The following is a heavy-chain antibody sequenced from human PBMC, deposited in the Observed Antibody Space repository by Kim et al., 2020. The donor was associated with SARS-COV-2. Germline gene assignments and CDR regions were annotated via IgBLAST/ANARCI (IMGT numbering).Heavy chain of an antibody. D-gene: IGHD6-13*01. Sequence: GGSLRLSCAASGFPFSSYWMHWVRQAPGKGLVWVSRINSGDSSIRYADFVKGRFTISRDNAKNTLYLQMNSLRAEDTAVYYCARDRGAAAEIDYWGQGTLVTVSS. CDR3: ARDRGAAAEIDY. J-gene: IGHJ4*02. CDR2: INSGDSSI. V-gene: IGHV3-74*01. CDR1: GFPFSSYW.